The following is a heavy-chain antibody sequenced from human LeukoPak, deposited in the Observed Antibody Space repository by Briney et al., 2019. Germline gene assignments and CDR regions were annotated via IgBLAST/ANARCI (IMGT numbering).Heavy chain of an antibody. V-gene: IGHV3-7*01. CDR1: GFTFSSYW. CDR2: ITQDGSEK. J-gene: IGHJ6*02. D-gene: IGHD6-13*01. Sequence: PGGSLRLSCAASGFTFSSYWMNWVRQAPGKGLEWVANITQDGSEKYYVDSVKGRFTISRDNAKNSLYLQMNSLRAEDTAVYYCARGGITAAADAYYYYCMDVWGQGTTVTVSS. CDR3: ARGGITAAADAYYYYCMDV.